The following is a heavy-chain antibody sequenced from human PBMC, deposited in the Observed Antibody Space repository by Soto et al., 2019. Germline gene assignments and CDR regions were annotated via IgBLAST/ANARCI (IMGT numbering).Heavy chain of an antibody. V-gene: IGHV4-39*01. J-gene: IGHJ5*02. CDR1: GGSISGKGYY. CDR3: ARQPKGSSSSGLGNCFDP. Sequence: QLQLQESGPGLVKPSETLSLNCTVSGGSISGKGYYWGWIRQPPGKGLEWIGSIFYRGSTYDNPSRKSRVTIFIDTSKTQFALRLTSLTAEATAVHYCARQPKGSSSSGLGNCFDPWGPGIVVTVAA. D-gene: IGHD6-6*01. CDR2: IFYRGST.